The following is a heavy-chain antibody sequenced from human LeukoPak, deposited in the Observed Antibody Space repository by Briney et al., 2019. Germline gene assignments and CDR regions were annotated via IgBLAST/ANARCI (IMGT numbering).Heavy chain of an antibody. CDR2: IGTAGDP. D-gene: IGHD3-10*01. J-gene: IGHJ6*04. Sequence: GGSLRLSCAASGFTFSSYDMHWVRQATGKGLNWVSAIGTAGDPYYPGSVKGRFTISRENAKNSLYLQMNSLRAGDTAVYYCARGNYYGSGSYSNYYYYGMDVWGKGTTVTVSS. V-gene: IGHV3-13*05. CDR3: ARGNYYGSGSYSNYYYYGMDV. CDR1: GFTFSSYD.